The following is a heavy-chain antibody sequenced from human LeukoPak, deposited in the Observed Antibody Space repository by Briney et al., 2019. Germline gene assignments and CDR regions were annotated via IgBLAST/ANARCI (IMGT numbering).Heavy chain of an antibody. D-gene: IGHD6-19*01. Sequence: GGSLRLSCAASGFTFSSYWMHWVRQVPGQGLVWVSRINIDGSTTTYADSVKGRFTISRDNAKNTLYLQMNSLRGEDTGLYCCARVGGPGWYGYWGQGTLVSVSS. J-gene: IGHJ4*02. CDR1: GFTFSSYW. CDR2: INIDGSTT. CDR3: ARVGGPGWYGY. V-gene: IGHV3-74*03.